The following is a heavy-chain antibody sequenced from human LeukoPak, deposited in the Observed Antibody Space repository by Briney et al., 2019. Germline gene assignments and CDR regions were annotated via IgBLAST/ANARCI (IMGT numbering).Heavy chain of an antibody. CDR1: GINIRSNW. CDR3: ARDAPTGRTKFEH. D-gene: IGHD1-14*01. J-gene: IGHJ1*01. V-gene: IGHV3-74*01. Sequence: GGSLRLSCAAPGINIRSNWMHWVRQAPGTGLVWVARVNSEGSRTTYADSVKGRFTISRDNAKNILYLQMHGLRVEDTAVYYCARDAPTGRTKFEHWGQGTLVTVSS. CDR2: VNSEGSRT.